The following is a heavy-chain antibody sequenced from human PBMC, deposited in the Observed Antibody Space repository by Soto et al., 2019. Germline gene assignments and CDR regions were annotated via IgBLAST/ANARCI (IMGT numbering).Heavy chain of an antibody. J-gene: IGHJ6*02. CDR2: IYHSVST. D-gene: IGHD6-13*01. Sequence: PXESLSLPCAVSGGSISSRKWWRWVRQPPGKGREWIGEIYHSVSTNYNPSLKSRVTISVDKSKNQFSLKLSSVTAADKAVYYCARDRNGIAAAGTGVRYYGMDFWGQGTTVTVSS. CDR1: GGSISSRKW. CDR3: ARDRNGIAAAGTGVRYYGMDF. V-gene: IGHV4-4*02.